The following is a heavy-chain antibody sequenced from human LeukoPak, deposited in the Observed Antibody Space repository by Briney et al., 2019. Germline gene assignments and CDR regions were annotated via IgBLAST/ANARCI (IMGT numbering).Heavy chain of an antibody. V-gene: IGHV4-59*01. CDR2: IFYSGST. J-gene: IGHJ5*02. Sequence: SETLSLTCTVSSGSINHYYWSWIRQPPGKGLEWIGYIFYSGSTNYNPSLKSRVTISVDTSKNQFSLRLSSVTAADTAVYYCARHRYYYDSSGYYYQPWGQGTLVTVSS. CDR1: SGSINHYY. CDR3: ARHRYYYDSSGYYYQP. D-gene: IGHD3-22*01.